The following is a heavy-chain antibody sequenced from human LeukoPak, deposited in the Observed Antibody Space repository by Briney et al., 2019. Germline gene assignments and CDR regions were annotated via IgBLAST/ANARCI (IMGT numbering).Heavy chain of an antibody. CDR2: ISSSGSTI. J-gene: IGHJ6*02. CDR1: GFTFSSYE. D-gene: IGHD6-13*01. V-gene: IGHV3-48*03. Sequence: GGSLRLSCAASGFTFSSYEMNWVRQAPGKGLEWVSYISSSGSTIYYADSVKGRFTISRDNAKNSLYLQMNSLRAEDTAVYYCARFQEYSSSWYPYYYYGMDVWGQGTTVNVSS. CDR3: ARFQEYSSSWYPYYYYGMDV.